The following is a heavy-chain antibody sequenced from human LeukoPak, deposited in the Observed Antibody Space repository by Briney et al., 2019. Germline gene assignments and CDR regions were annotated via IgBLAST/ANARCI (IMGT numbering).Heavy chain of an antibody. V-gene: IGHV1-8*01. CDR2: MNPNSGNT. D-gene: IGHD6-13*01. Sequence: GASVKVSCKASGYTFTSYDINWVRQATGQGLEWMGWMNPNSGNTGYAQKFQGRVTMTRNTSISTAYMELSSLTSDDTAVYYCARVWQQLVPHDAFDIWGQGTMVTVSS. J-gene: IGHJ3*02. CDR3: ARVWQQLVPHDAFDI. CDR1: GYTFTSYD.